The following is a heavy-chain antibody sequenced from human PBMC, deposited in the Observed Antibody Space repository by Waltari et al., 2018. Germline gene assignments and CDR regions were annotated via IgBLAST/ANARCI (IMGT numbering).Heavy chain of an antibody. CDR3: ARGARNTAMEKNAFDI. V-gene: IGHV1-3*01. J-gene: IGHJ3*02. CDR2: INAGNGNT. D-gene: IGHD5-18*01. Sequence: QVQLVQSGAEVKKPGASVKVSCKASGYTFTSYAMHWVRQAPGQRLEWMGWINAGNGNTKYSQKFQGRVTITRDTSASTAYMELSSLRSEDTAVYYCARGARNTAMEKNAFDIWGQGTMVTVSS. CDR1: GYTFTSYA.